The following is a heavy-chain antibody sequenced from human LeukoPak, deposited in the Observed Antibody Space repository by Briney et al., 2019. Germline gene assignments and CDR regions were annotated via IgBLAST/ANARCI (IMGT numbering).Heavy chain of an antibody. Sequence: GGSLRLSCAASGFTFSSSTMTWVRQAPGKGLEWVSGISWNSGSIGYADSVKGRFTISRDNAKNSLYLQMNSLRAEDTALYYCAKGGGAYYYYGMDVWGQGTTVTVSS. V-gene: IGHV3-9*01. CDR2: ISWNSGSI. CDR1: GFTFSSST. CDR3: AKGGGAYYYYGMDV. J-gene: IGHJ6*02. D-gene: IGHD4-17*01.